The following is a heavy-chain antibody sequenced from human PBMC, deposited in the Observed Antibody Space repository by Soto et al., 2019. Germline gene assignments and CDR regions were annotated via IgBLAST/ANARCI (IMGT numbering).Heavy chain of an antibody. D-gene: IGHD5-12*01. J-gene: IGHJ6*02. CDR2: ISGHNGKA. V-gene: IGHV1-18*04. CDR1: GYTFKSYD. Sequence: ASVKFSCKASGYTFKSYDVMWVRKAPGQGLEWMGWISGHNGKADYAENFQGRVIMTTDTSTATASMDLRGLRSDDTAVYYCARKGYIGNFAMDVWGQGTTVTVS. CDR3: ARKGYIGNFAMDV.